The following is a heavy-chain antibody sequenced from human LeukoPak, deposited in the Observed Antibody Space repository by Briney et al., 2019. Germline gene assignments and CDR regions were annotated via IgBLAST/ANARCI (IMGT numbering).Heavy chain of an antibody. Sequence: ASVKVSCKASGYTFTSYAMHWVRQAPGQRLEWMGWINAGNGNTKYSRKFQGRVTITRDTSASTAYMELSSLRSEDTAVYYCARGLERRPPYDYWGQGTLVTVSS. D-gene: IGHD1-1*01. V-gene: IGHV1-3*01. CDR3: ARGLERRPPYDY. J-gene: IGHJ4*02. CDR1: GYTFTSYA. CDR2: INAGNGNT.